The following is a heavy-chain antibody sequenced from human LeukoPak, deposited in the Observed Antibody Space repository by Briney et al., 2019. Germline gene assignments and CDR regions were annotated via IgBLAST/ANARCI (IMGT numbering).Heavy chain of an antibody. CDR2: IKSKTDGGTT. V-gene: IGHV3-15*01. CDR3: ARDTGEAAEYIDY. CDR1: GFTFSNAW. D-gene: IGHD6-13*01. Sequence: GGSLRLSCAASGFTFSNAWMSWVRQAPGKGLEWVGRIKSKTDGGTTDYAAPVKGRFTISRDDSKNTLYLQMNSLRAEDTAVYYCARDTGEAAEYIDYWGQGTLVTVSS. J-gene: IGHJ4*02.